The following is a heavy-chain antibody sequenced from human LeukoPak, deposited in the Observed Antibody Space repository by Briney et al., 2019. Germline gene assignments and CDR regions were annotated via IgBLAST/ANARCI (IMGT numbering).Heavy chain of an antibody. CDR3: AKDRSRPAVAGHDY. CDR2: ISGSGGST. Sequence: PGGSLRLSCAASGFTVSSNYMSWVRQAPGKGLEWVSAISGSGGSTYYADSVKGRFTISRDNSKNTLYLQMNSLRAEDTAVYYCAKDRSRPAVAGHDYWGQGTLVTVSS. D-gene: IGHD6-19*01. J-gene: IGHJ4*02. V-gene: IGHV3-23*01. CDR1: GFTVSSNY.